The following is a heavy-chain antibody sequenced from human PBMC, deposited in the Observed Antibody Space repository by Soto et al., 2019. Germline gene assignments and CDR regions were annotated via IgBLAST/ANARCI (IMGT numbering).Heavy chain of an antibody. CDR1: GFTFSSYS. Sequence: EVQLVESGGGLVKPGGSLRLSCAASGFTFSSYSMNWVRQAPGKGLEWVSSISSSSSYIYYADSVKGRFTISRDNAKNSLDMQMNSLRAEDTAVYYCARGGFGEYYFDYWGQGTLVTVSS. CDR3: ARGGFGEYYFDY. CDR2: ISSSSSYI. D-gene: IGHD3-10*01. V-gene: IGHV3-21*01. J-gene: IGHJ4*02.